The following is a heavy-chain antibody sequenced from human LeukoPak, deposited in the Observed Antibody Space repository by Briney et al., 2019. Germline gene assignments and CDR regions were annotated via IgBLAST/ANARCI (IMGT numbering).Heavy chain of an antibody. D-gene: IGHD6-6*01. CDR2: IKQDGSEK. V-gene: IGHV3-7*01. J-gene: IGHJ6*03. Sequence: QTGGSLRLSCAASGFTFSSYWMSWVRQAPGKGLEWVANIKQDGSEKYYVDSVKGRFTISRDNAKNSLYLQMNSLRAEDTAVYYCAKRIAARLTSGYYYYYMDVWGKGTTVTVSS. CDR1: GFTFSSYW. CDR3: AKRIAARLTSGYYYYYMDV.